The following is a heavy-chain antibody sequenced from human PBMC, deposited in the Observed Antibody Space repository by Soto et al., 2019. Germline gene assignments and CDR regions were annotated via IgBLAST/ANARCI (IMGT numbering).Heavy chain of an antibody. J-gene: IGHJ3*02. V-gene: IGHV4-31*03. CDR2: IYYSGST. CDR3: ARDKGWSGAFDI. CDR1: GGSISSGGYY. D-gene: IGHD2-15*01. Sequence: KPSETLSLTCTVSGGSISSGGYYWGWIRQHPGKGLEWIGYIYYSGSTYYNPSLKSRVTISVDTSKNQFSLKLSSVTAADTAVYYCARDKGWSGAFDIWGQGTMVTVSS.